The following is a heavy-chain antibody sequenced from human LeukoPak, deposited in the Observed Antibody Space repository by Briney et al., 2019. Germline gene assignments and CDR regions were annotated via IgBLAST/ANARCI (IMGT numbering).Heavy chain of an antibody. CDR3: ANIAGDALDI. Sequence: GGSLRLSCAASGFTFSSYAMSWVRQAPGKGLEWVAVISYDGSNKYYADSVKGRFTISRDNSKNTLYLQMNSLRAEDTAVYYCANIAGDALDIWGQGTMVTVSS. J-gene: IGHJ3*02. V-gene: IGHV3-30-3*01. D-gene: IGHD2/OR15-2a*01. CDR2: ISYDGSNK. CDR1: GFTFSSYA.